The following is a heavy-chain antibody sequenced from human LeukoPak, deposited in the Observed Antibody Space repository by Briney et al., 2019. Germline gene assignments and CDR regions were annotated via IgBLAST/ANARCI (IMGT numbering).Heavy chain of an antibody. D-gene: IGHD6-13*01. CDR3: TRGEEQQLAFDY. J-gene: IGHJ4*02. CDR2: IRSKAYGGTT. CDR1: GFTFGDYA. V-gene: IGHV3-49*04. Sequence: PGRSLRLSCTASGFTFGDYAMSWVRQAPGKGLEWVGFIRSKAYGGTTEYAASVKGRSTISRDDSKSIAYLQMNSLKTEDTAVYYCTRGEEQQLAFDYWGQGTLVTVSS.